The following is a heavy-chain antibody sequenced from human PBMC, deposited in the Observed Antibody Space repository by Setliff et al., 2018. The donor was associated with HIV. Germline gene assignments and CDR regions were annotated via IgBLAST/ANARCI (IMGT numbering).Heavy chain of an antibody. D-gene: IGHD2-21*01. J-gene: IGHJ3*02. V-gene: IGHV7-4-1*02. Sequence: ASVKVSCKASGYTFTSYGISWVRQAPGQRLEWMGWINTNTGNPTSAQGFTGRFVFSMDTSVSTAFLQISTLKAEDTAVYYCARGGILWWGDAFDIWGQGTMVTVS. CDR3: ARGGILWWGDAFDI. CDR2: INTNTGNP. CDR1: GYTFTSYG.